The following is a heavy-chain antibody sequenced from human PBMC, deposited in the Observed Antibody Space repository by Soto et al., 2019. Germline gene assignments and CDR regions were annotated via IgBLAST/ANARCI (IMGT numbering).Heavy chain of an antibody. J-gene: IGHJ4*02. D-gene: IGHD3-16*01. CDR2: IFYSGST. V-gene: IGHV4-59*13. CDR1: GGCISSFY. CDR3: ARPTWRGSPAYFDY. Sequence: SETLSLTCTVSGGCISSFYWSWIRQPPGKGLEWIGYIFYSGSTSYNPSLKSRVTISLDTPKNQFSLRLSSVTAADAAVYYCARPTWRGSPAYFDYWGRGTLVTVSS.